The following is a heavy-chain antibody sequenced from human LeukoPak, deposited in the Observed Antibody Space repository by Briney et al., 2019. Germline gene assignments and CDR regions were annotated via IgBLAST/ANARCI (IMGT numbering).Heavy chain of an antibody. CDR3: ARNVGCSSTSCFYYFDY. J-gene: IGHJ4*02. D-gene: IGHD2-2*01. V-gene: IGHV4-4*02. CDR2: IYHSGST. Sequence: SGTLSLTCAVSGGSISSSNWWSWVRQPPGKGLEWIGEIYHSGSTYYNPSLKSRVTISVDTSKNQFSLKLSSVTAADTAVYYCARNVGCSSTSCFYYFDYWGQGTLVTVSS. CDR1: GGSISSSNW.